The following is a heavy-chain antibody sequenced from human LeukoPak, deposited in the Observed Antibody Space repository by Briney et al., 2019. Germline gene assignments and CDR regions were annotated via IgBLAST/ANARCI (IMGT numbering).Heavy chain of an antibody. CDR3: ARRPSGIAAAGMFY. CDR1: GFTFSSYA. J-gene: IGHJ4*02. V-gene: IGHV3-30*04. D-gene: IGHD6-13*01. Sequence: GGSLRLSCAASGFTFSSYAMHWVRQAPGKGLEWVAVISYDGSNKYYADSVKGRFTISRDNSKNTLYLQMNSLRAEDTAVYYCARRPSGIAAAGMFYWGQGTLVTVSS. CDR2: ISYDGSNK.